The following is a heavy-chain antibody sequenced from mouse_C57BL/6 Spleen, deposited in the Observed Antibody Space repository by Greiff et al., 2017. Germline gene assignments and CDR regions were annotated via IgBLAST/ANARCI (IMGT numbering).Heavy chain of an antibody. CDR2: INPYNGGT. D-gene: IGHD1-1*01. V-gene: IGHV1-19*01. CDR3: ARDYYGSSRYFDV. Sequence: LVEPGASVKMSCKASGYSFTDYYMNWVKQSHGKSLEWIGVINPYNGGTSYNQKFKGKDTLTVDKSSSTAYMELNSLTSEDSAVYYCARDYYGSSRYFDVWGTGTTVTVSS. J-gene: IGHJ1*03. CDR1: GYSFTDYY.